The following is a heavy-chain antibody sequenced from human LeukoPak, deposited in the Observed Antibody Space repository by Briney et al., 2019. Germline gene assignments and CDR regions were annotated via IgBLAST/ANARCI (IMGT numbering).Heavy chain of an antibody. CDR1: GGSISSSTFY. D-gene: IGHD3-10*01. V-gene: IGHV4-61*01. Sequence: SETLSLTCTVSGGSISSSTFYWSWIRQPPGKGLEWIGYIYYSGSTNYNPSLKSRVTISVDTSKNQFSLKLSSVTAADTAVYYCASSTNYYGSGSYVRWGQGTLVTVSS. CDR2: IYYSGST. J-gene: IGHJ4*02. CDR3: ASSTNYYGSGSYVR.